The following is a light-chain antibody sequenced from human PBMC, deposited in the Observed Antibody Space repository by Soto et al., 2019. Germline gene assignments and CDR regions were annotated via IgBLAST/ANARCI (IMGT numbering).Light chain of an antibody. V-gene: IGLV2-14*01. J-gene: IGLJ2*01. CDR1: SSDVGGYNY. CDR3: GSYASGSSLVL. Sequence: QSALTQPASVFGSPGQSITISCTGTSSDVGGYNYVSWYQQYPGKAPKLMIYGVSNRPSGVSNRFSGSKSGNTASLTISGLQAEDEADYYCGSYASGSSLVLFGGGTKLTVL. CDR2: GVS.